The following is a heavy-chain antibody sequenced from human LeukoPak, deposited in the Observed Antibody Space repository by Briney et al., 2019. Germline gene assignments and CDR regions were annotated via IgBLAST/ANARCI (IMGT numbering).Heavy chain of an antibody. CDR3: ARGTGPRKSRNDYFDY. D-gene: IGHD1-1*01. CDR1: GYTVSSNY. V-gene: IGHV3-11*06. J-gene: IGHJ4*02. CDR2: ITTSGSDT. Sequence: GGSLRLSCAASGYTVSSNYMSWVRQAPGKGLERVSYITTSGSDTNYPDSVKGRSTISRDNAKNSLYLHINSLRAEDTAVYYCARGTGPRKSRNDYFDYWGQGTLVTVSS.